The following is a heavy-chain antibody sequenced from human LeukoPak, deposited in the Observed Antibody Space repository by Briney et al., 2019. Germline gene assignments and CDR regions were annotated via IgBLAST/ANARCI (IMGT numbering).Heavy chain of an antibody. D-gene: IGHD3-9*01. CDR2: IYTSGST. CDR1: GGSISSYY. J-gene: IGHJ5*02. CDR3: ARSYYDILTGYYKGWFDP. Sequence: SETLSLTCTVSGGSISSYYWSWIRQPAGKGLEWIGRIYTSGSTNYNPSLKSRVTISVDTSKNQFSLKLSSVTAADTAVYYCARSYYDILTGYYKGWFDPWGQGTLVTVSS. V-gene: IGHV4-4*07.